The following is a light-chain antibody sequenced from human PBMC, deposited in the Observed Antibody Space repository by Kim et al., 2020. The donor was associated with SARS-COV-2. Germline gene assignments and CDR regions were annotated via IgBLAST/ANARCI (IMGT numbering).Light chain of an antibody. J-gene: IGKJ4*01. CDR2: SAS. CDR1: QSIGNR. CDR3: QQSGAFLT. V-gene: IGKV6-21*02. Sequence: SVTPKEQVTITCRASQSIGNRLHWYQQKPDQSPKLLIRSASQSITGVPPRFSGSGSGTEFTLTINSLEAEDAATYYCQQSGAFLTFGGGTKVDIK.